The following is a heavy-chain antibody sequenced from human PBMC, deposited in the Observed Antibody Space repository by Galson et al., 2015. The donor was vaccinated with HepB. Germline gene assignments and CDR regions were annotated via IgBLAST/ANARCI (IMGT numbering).Heavy chain of an antibody. V-gene: IGHV1-69*13. CDR2: IIPIFGTA. CDR1: GGTFSSYA. D-gene: IGHD3-10*01. CDR3: ARAQPPRYGSGSSPNSLYYYYGMDV. J-gene: IGHJ6*02. Sequence: SVKVSCKASGGTFSSYAISWVRQAPGQGLEWMGGIIPIFGTASYAQKFQGRVTITADESTSTAYMELSSLRSEDTAVYYCARAQPPRYGSGSSPNSLYYYYGMDVWGQGTTVTVSS.